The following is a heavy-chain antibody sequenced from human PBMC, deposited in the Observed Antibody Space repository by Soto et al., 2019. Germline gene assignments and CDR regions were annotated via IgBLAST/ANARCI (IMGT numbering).Heavy chain of an antibody. V-gene: IGHV1-69*13. CDR1: GGTFSSYA. CDR3: ARRVVVTSVRDIAYYYYGLDV. Sequence: SVKVSCKAFGGTFSSYAICWLRQSPGQGLEWMGGIIPMFDSTNYAQKFQGRVTITADESTSTAFMELSSLRSEDTAVYYCARRVVVTSVRDIAYYYYGLDVWGQGTTVTVSS. CDR2: IIPMFDST. J-gene: IGHJ6*02. D-gene: IGHD2-21*02.